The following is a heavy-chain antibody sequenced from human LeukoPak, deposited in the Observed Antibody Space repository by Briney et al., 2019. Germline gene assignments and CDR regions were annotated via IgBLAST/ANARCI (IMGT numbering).Heavy chain of an antibody. D-gene: IGHD6-13*01. CDR2: IYSGGIT. J-gene: IGHJ4*02. CDR3: AAGGEAAPGNYFDY. CDR1: GFTVSSNY. Sequence: PGGSLRLSCAASGFTVSSNYMNWVRQAPGKGLERVSVIYSGGITYYADSVRGRFTISRDYSKNTLYLQMNSLRAEDTAVYYCAAGGEAAPGNYFDYWGQGTLVTVSS. V-gene: IGHV3-66*01.